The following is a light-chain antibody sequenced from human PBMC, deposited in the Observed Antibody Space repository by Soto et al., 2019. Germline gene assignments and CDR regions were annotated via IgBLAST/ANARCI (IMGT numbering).Light chain of an antibody. Sequence: EIVLTQSPGSLSLSPGERATLSCRASQSISSSYLAWYQQKPGQAPRLLIYGASKRATGIPDRFSGSGSGTDFTLTISRLESEDPAVYYCQQYGSAPAWTFGQGTKVEIK. V-gene: IGKV3-20*01. CDR1: QSISSSY. CDR2: GAS. CDR3: QQYGSAPAWT. J-gene: IGKJ1*01.